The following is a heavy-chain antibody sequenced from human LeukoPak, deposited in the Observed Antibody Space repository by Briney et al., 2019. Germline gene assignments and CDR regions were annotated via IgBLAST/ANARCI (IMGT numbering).Heavy chain of an antibody. Sequence: ASVKVSCKTSGYTFTAYQIHWVRQAPGQGLEWMGWINPNSGDSEHGQAFQDRVTLTRDTSISTAYMELRRLKSDDTAVYFCARGPRGAPRGLDPWGQGTLVTVSS. D-gene: IGHD2-21*01. V-gene: IGHV1-2*02. CDR3: ARGPRGAPRGLDP. J-gene: IGHJ5*02. CDR2: INPNSGDS. CDR1: GYTFTAYQ.